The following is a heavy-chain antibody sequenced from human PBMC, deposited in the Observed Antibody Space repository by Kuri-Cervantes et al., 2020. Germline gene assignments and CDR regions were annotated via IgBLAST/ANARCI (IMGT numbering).Heavy chain of an antibody. J-gene: IGHJ4*02. Sequence: KVSCKDSGYSFTNNWIGWVRQLPGKGLEWMGIIYPGDFDTRYSPSFQGQVTISADKSISTAYLQWSSLKASDTAMYYCARLPTRGYSGSLDYWGQGTLVTVSS. V-gene: IGHV5-51*01. CDR1: GYSFTNNW. CDR3: ARLPTRGYSGSLDY. D-gene: IGHD1-26*01. CDR2: IYPGDFDT.